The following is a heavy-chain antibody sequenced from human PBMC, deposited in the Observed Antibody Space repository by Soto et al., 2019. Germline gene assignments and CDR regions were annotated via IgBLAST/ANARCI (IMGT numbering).Heavy chain of an antibody. Sequence: EVQLVESGGGLIQPGGSLRLSCAASGFTVSSPYMSWVRQAPGKGLEWVSVIYSGGNTYYGDSVKGRFSISRDNSKNTLYLQMNSLRAEDTAVYYCARIPRRDGYNLYGMDVWGQGTTVTVSS. J-gene: IGHJ6*02. CDR1: GFTVSSPY. CDR2: IYSGGNT. V-gene: IGHV3-53*01. D-gene: IGHD5-12*01. CDR3: ARIPRRDGYNLYGMDV.